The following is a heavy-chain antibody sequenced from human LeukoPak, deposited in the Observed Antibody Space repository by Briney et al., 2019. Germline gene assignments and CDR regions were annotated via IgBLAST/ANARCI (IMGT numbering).Heavy chain of an antibody. Sequence: ASVKVSCKASGYSFIGYYMHWVRQAPGQGLEWMGWINPNSGGTNYAQKFQGRVTMTRGTSTSTAYMERSRLRSDDTAVYYCARVHRIYGMDVWGQGTTVTVSS. CDR2: INPNSGGT. CDR3: ARVHRIYGMDV. CDR1: GYSFIGYY. V-gene: IGHV1-2*02. J-gene: IGHJ6*02.